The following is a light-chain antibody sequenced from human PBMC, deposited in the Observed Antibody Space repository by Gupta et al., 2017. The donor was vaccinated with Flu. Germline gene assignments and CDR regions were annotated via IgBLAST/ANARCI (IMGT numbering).Light chain of an antibody. CDR1: QGISNY. J-gene: IGKJ3*01. Sequence: DRVTITCRASQGISNYLAWYQQKPGKVPKLLIYAASTLQSGVPSRFSGSGSGTDFTLTISSLQPEDVATYYCQKYNSALTFTFGPGTKVDIK. V-gene: IGKV1-27*01. CDR3: QKYNSALTFT. CDR2: AAS.